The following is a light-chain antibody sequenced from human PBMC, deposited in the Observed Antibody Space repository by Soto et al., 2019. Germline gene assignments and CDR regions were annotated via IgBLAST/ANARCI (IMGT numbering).Light chain of an antibody. J-gene: IGLJ1*01. Sequence: QSALTQPRSVSGSPGQSVTISCTGTSSDVGAYNYVSWYQQHPGKAPKVMIYDVSKRPSGVPDRFSGSKSGTTASLTISGLQADDEADYYCCSYAGSYNYVFLSGPKLTVL. V-gene: IGLV2-11*01. CDR2: DVS. CDR3: CSYAGSYNYV. CDR1: SSDVGAYNY.